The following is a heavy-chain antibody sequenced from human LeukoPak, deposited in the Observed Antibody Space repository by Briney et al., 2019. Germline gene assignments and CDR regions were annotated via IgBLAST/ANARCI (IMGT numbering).Heavy chain of an antibody. CDR1: GFTFSSYG. CDR2: ISYDGSNK. J-gene: IGHJ4*02. Sequence: GRSLRLSCAASGFTFSSYGMNWVRQVPGKGPEWVTVISYDGSNKYYADSVKGRFTISRDNSKNTLYLQMNSLRVEDTAVYYCARPTITMVRGVITPSFGYWGQGTLVTVSS. D-gene: IGHD3-10*01. V-gene: IGHV3-30*03. CDR3: ARPTITMVRGVITPSFGY.